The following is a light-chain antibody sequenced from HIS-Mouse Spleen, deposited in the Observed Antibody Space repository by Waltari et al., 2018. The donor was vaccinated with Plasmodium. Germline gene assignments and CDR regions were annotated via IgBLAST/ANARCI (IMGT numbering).Light chain of an antibody. CDR1: KWGDKY. CDR3: QAWDSSIGV. CDR2: QDS. J-gene: IGLJ2*01. V-gene: IGLV3-1*01. Sequence: SYELTQPPSVSVSPGQTVPSTCSGDKWGDKYACWYQQKPCQSPVLVIYQDSKRPSGIHERFSGSNSGNTATLTISGTQAMDEADYYCQAWDSSIGVFGGGTKLTVL.